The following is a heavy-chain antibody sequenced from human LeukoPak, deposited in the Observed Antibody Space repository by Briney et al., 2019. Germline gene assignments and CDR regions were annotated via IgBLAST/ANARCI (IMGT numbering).Heavy chain of an antibody. J-gene: IGHJ3*02. V-gene: IGHV3-53*01. D-gene: IGHD3-10*01. CDR2: IYSGGST. CDR3: ARVGQRSGSYYYDAFDI. Sequence: GGSLRLSCAASGFTVSSNYMSWVRQAPGKGLEWVSVIYSGGSTYYADSVKGRFTISRDNSKNTLYLQMNSLRAEDTAVYYCARVGQRSGSYYYDAFDIWGQGTMVTVSS. CDR1: GFTVSSNY.